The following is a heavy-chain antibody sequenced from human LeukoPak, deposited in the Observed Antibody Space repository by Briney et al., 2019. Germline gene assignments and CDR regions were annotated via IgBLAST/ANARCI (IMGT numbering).Heavy chain of an antibody. CDR1: GGSISSYY. J-gene: IGHJ4*02. CDR3: ARLGDSSGLFDY. V-gene: IGHV4-4*07. Sequence: SETLSLTCTVSGGSISSYYRSWIRQPAGKGLEWIGRIYTSGSTNYNPSLKSRVTMSVDTSKNQFSLKLSSVTAADTAVYYCARLGDSSGLFDYWGQGTLVTVSS. D-gene: IGHD3-22*01. CDR2: IYTSGST.